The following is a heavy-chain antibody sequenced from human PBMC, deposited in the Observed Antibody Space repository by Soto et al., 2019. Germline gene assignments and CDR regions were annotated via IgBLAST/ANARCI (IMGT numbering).Heavy chain of an antibody. J-gene: IGHJ3*02. D-gene: IGHD2-15*01. Sequence: QVQLVQSGAEVKKPGASVKVSCKASGYTFTSYGISWVRQAPGQGLEWMGWISAYNGNTNYAQKLEGRVTMTTDTSTSTAYMELRSLRSDVTVVYYCARGGGSCYSVLCHAFDIWGQGTMVTVSS. V-gene: IGHV1-18*01. CDR2: ISAYNGNT. CDR1: GYTFTSYG. CDR3: ARGGGSCYSVLCHAFDI.